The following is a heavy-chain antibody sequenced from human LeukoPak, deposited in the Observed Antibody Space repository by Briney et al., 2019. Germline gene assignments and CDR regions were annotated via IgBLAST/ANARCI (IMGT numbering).Heavy chain of an antibody. CDR1: GFTFSSYS. CDR3: AKDQRDYGGEPSYNWFDP. D-gene: IGHD4-23*01. CDR2: VSYDGRNK. J-gene: IGHJ5*02. V-gene: IGHV3-30*18. Sequence: GGSLRLSCAASGFTFSSYSMNWVRQAPGKGLEWVAIVSYDGRNKYYADSVKGRFTISRDNSKNTLYLQMNSLGADDTAVYYCAKDQRDYGGEPSYNWFDPWGQGTLVTVSS.